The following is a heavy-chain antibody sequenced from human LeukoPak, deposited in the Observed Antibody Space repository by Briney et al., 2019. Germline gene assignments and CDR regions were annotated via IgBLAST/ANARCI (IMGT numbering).Heavy chain of an antibody. CDR2: INTNTGNP. D-gene: IGHD3-10*01. CDR3: ARANYGSGSYYTDIPAVGQHGFDY. Sequence: ASVKVSCKASGYTFTSYAMNWVRQAPGQGLEWMGWINTNTGNPTYAQGFTGRFVFSLDISVSTAYLQISSLKAEDTAVYYCARANYGSGSYYTDIPAVGQHGFDYWGQGTLVTVSS. CDR1: GYTFTSYA. J-gene: IGHJ4*02. V-gene: IGHV7-4-1*02.